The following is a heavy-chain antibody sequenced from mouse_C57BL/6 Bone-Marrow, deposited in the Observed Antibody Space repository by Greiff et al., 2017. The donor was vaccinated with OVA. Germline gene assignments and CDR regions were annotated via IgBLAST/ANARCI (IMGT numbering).Heavy chain of an antibody. J-gene: IGHJ1*03. D-gene: IGHD1-1*01. Sequence: QVQLQQSGAELARPGASVKLSCKASGYTFTSYGISWVKQRTGQGLEWIGEIYPRSGNTYYNEKFKGKATLTADKSSSTAYMELRRLTSEDSAVYFCARGLVATRYFDVWGTGTTVTVSS. V-gene: IGHV1-81*01. CDR2: IYPRSGNT. CDR3: ARGLVATRYFDV. CDR1: GYTFTSYG.